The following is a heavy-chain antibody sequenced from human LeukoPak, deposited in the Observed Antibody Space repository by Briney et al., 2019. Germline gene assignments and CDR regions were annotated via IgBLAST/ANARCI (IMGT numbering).Heavy chain of an antibody. V-gene: IGHV3-23*01. Sequence: GGSLRLSCAASGVTLTSYSMNWVRQAPGKGLEWVSTISGGGGSTYYADSVKGRFTISRDNSKNTLYLQVNSLRAEDTAVYYCAKGGKWDVTPFDYWGQGTLVTVSS. D-gene: IGHD1-26*01. CDR1: GVTLTSYS. CDR3: AKGGKWDVTPFDY. J-gene: IGHJ4*02. CDR2: ISGGGGST.